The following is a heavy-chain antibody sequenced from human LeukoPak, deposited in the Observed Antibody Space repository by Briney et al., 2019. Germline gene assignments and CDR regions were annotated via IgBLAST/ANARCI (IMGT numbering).Heavy chain of an antibody. J-gene: IGHJ4*02. CDR3: ARDLDGIDY. CDR1: GFTFSTYS. D-gene: IGHD3-3*01. Sequence: PGGSLRLSCAASGFTFSTYSMNWVRQAPGKGLEWVSYISSRSSTIYYADSVKGRFTISRDNAKNSLYLQMNSLRAEDTAVYYCARDLDGIDYWGQGTLVTVSS. CDR2: ISSRSSTI. V-gene: IGHV3-48*01.